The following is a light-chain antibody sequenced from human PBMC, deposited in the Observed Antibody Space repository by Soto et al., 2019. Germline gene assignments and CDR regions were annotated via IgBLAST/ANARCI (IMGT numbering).Light chain of an antibody. J-gene: IGKJ2*01. Sequence: EMVMTQSPLSLPVTPGEPASISCRSSQSLLFSNGYHYLDWYVQKPGQSPQLLISLGSNRASGVPDRFSGSGSGTDFTLKISRVEAEDVGVYYCMQALYTPKTFGQGTKLEIK. V-gene: IGKV2-28*01. CDR1: QSLLFSNGYHY. CDR2: LGS. CDR3: MQALYTPKT.